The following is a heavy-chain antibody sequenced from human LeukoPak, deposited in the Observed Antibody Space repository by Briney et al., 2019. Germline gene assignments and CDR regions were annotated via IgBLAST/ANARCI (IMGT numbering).Heavy chain of an antibody. V-gene: IGHV3-30*18. Sequence: XVMSYDGTNKYYPDYVRGRFTISRDSSTNSLYLQMNSLRAEDTAVYFCAKDLSRNFHWYYMDVWGKGTTVTVSS. J-gene: IGHJ6*03. CDR3: AKDLSRNFHWYYMDV. CDR2: MSYDGTNK. D-gene: IGHD1-14*01.